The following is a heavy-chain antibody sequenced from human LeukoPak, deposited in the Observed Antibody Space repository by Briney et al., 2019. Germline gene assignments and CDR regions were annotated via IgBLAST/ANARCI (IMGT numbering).Heavy chain of an antibody. Sequence: GGSLRLSCEASRFTFSNYWMSWVRQAPGKGPGWVANIKQDGSEKYYVDSVRGRFTISRDNAKNSLYLQMNSLRAEDTAVYYCARDTAGNDYWGQGTLVTVSS. J-gene: IGHJ4*02. CDR2: IKQDGSEK. V-gene: IGHV3-7*01. D-gene: IGHD6-19*01. CDR1: RFTFSNYW. CDR3: ARDTAGNDY.